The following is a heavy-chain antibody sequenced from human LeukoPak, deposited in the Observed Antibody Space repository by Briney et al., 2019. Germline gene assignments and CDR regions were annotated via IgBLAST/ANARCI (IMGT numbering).Heavy chain of an antibody. CDR3: AKRGYDSSGYYYWYFDY. D-gene: IGHD3-22*01. Sequence: GGSLRLSRAASGFTFSNYAMSWVRQAPGKGLEWVSAISGSGGSTYYADSVKGRFTISRDNSKYTLYLQMSSLRAEDTAVYYCAKRGYDSSGYYYWYFDYWGQGTLVTVSS. J-gene: IGHJ4*02. CDR2: ISGSGGST. V-gene: IGHV3-23*01. CDR1: GFTFSNYA.